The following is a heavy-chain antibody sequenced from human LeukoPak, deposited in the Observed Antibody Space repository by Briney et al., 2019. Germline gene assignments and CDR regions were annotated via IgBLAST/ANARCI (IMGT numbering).Heavy chain of an antibody. CDR3: ARESGGYCDYHH. V-gene: IGHV4-31*03. Sequence: SETLSLSCTVSGGAISSGGYYWSWIRQHPGKGLEWIGYIYYSGSTYYNPSLKSRVTISVDTSKNQFSLELSSVTAADTAVYYCARESGGYCDYHHWGQGTLVTVSS. CDR2: IYYSGST. J-gene: IGHJ5*02. CDR1: GGAISSGGYY. D-gene: IGHD1-26*01.